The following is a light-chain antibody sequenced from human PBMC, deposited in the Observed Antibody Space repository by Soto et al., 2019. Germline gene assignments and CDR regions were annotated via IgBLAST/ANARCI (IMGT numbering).Light chain of an antibody. V-gene: IGKV1-39*01. Sequence: DIQMTQSPSSLSASVGDRVTITCRASQSISSYLNWYQQKPGKAPKLLIYAASSLQSRVPSRFSGSGSGTDLTLTISSLQPEDFATYYCQQSYSTPPFTFGPGTKVDI. CDR2: AAS. CDR3: QQSYSTPPFT. CDR1: QSISSY. J-gene: IGKJ3*01.